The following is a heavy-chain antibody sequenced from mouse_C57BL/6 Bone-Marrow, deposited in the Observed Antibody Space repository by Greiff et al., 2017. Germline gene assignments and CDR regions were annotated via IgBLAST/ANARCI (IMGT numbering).Heavy chain of an antibody. V-gene: IGHV1-9*01. D-gene: IGHD1-1*01. J-gene: IGHJ3*01. CDR1: GYTFTGYW. CDR3: ARSFYYYGSSYSFAY. Sequence: QVQLQQSGAELMKPGASVKLSCKATGYTFTGYWIEWVKQRPGHGLEWIGEILPGSGSTNYNEKFKGKATFTAATSSNTAYMQLSSLTTEDSAIYYCARSFYYYGSSYSFAYWGQGTLVTVSA. CDR2: ILPGSGST.